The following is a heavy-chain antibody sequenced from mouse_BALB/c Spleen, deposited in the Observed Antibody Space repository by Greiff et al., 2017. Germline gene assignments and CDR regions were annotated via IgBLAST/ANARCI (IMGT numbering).Heavy chain of an antibody. CDR2: ISYDGSN. V-gene: IGHV3-6*02. D-gene: IGHD2-2*01. Sequence: EVQRVESGPGLVKPSQSLSLTCSVTGYSITSGYYWNWIRQFPGNKLEWMGYISYDGSNNYNPSLKNRISITRDTSKNQFFLKLNSVTTEDTATYYCASYGYDDVGYAMDYWGQGTSVTVSS. J-gene: IGHJ4*01. CDR1: GYSITSGYY. CDR3: ASYGYDDVGYAMDY.